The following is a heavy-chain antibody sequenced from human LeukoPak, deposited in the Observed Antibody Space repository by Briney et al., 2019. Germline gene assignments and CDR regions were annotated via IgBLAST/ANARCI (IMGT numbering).Heavy chain of an antibody. CDR1: GFTFSSYA. D-gene: IGHD6-13*01. Sequence: GGSLRLSCAASGFTFSSYAMSRVRQAPGKGLEWVSAVSGSGGSTFYADSVKGRFTISRDNSKNTLYLQMNSLRAEDTAVYYCAKVKQELAVDYWGQGTLVTVSS. CDR2: VSGSGGST. J-gene: IGHJ4*02. CDR3: AKVKQELAVDY. V-gene: IGHV3-23*01.